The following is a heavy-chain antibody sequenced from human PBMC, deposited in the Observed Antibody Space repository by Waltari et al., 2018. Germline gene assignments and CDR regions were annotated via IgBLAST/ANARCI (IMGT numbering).Heavy chain of an antibody. V-gene: IGHV3-7*01. D-gene: IGHD2-2*01. CDR2: INYDGSQK. Sequence: EVKLVESGGGLVQPGGSLRLSCGASGFTFSRYWMRWVRQTPGKGLEWVANINYDGSQKYYVDSVKGRFTISRDNAKNSLYLQMNSLRVEDTAVYYCAKSRGFEYWGQGTLITVSS. CDR1: GFTFSRYW. CDR3: AKSRGFEY. J-gene: IGHJ4*02.